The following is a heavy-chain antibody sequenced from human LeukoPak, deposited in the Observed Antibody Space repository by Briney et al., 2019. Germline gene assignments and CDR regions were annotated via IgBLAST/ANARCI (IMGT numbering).Heavy chain of an antibody. CDR2: INPNSGGT. J-gene: IGHJ5*02. CDR3: ARGGSYCSSTSCWGLSWLDP. D-gene: IGHD2-2*01. V-gene: IGHV1-2*06. Sequence: ASVKVSCKASGYTFTGYYMHWVRQAPGQGLEWMGRINPNSGGTNYAQKFQGRVTMTRDTSISTAYMELSRLRSDDTAVYYCARGGSYCSSTSCWGLSWLDPWGQGTLVTVSS. CDR1: GYTFTGYY.